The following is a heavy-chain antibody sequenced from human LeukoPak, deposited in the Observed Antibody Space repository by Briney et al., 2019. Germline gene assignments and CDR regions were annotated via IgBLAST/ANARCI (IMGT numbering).Heavy chain of an antibody. CDR2: IIPIFGTA. J-gene: IGHJ3*02. Sequence: ASVKVSCKASGGTFSSYAISWVRQAPGQGLEWMGGIIPIFGTANYAQKFQGRVTITADKSTSTAYMELSSLRSEDTAVYYCARVLNYYDSSGYHMGGAFDIWGQGTMVTVSS. D-gene: IGHD3-22*01. CDR3: ARVLNYYDSSGYHMGGAFDI. CDR1: GGTFSSYA. V-gene: IGHV1-69*06.